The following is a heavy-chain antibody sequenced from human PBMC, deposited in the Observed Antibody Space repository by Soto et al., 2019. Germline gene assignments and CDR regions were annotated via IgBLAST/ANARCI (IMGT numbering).Heavy chain of an antibody. J-gene: IGHJ1*01. CDR3: ARVYYDSSGFYHEDH. Sequence: QVKLVQSGPEVKKPGASVMVSWQASGYNFNNFLISWVRQAPGQGPEWVGWISADNGDTNYGQKFLGRVTMTTDTSTSTAYMDLRSLRADDTAVYYCARVYYDSSGFYHEDHWGQGTLISVSS. CDR1: GYNFNNFL. V-gene: IGHV1-18*01. D-gene: IGHD3-22*01. CDR2: ISADNGDT.